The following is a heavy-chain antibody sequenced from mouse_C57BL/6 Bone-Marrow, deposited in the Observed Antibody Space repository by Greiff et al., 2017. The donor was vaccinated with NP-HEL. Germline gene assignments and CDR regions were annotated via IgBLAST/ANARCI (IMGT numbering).Heavy chain of an antibody. D-gene: IGHD1-1*01. V-gene: IGHV2-9-1*01. J-gene: IGHJ1*03. Sequence: VKLVESGPGLVAPSQSLSITCTVSGFSLTSYAISWVRQPPGKGLEWLGVIWTGGGTNYNSALNSRLSISKDNSKSQVFLKMNSLQTDDTARYYCARNSGSSPYWYFDVWGTGTTVTVSS. CDR3: ARNSGSSPYWYFDV. CDR2: IWTGGGT. CDR1: GFSLTSYA.